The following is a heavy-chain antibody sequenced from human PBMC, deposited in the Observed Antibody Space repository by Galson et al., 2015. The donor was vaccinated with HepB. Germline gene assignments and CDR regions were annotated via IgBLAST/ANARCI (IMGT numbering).Heavy chain of an antibody. V-gene: IGHV3-74*01. CDR2: INSDGSST. J-gene: IGHJ6*02. Sequence: SLRLSCAASGFTFSSYWMHWVRQAPGKGLVWVSRINSDGSSTSYADSVKGRFTVSRDNAKNTLYLQMKSLRAEDTAVYYCARPLSSGSDYYGMDVWGQGTTVTVSS. CDR3: ARPLSSGSDYYGMDV. CDR1: GFTFSSYW. D-gene: IGHD6-19*01.